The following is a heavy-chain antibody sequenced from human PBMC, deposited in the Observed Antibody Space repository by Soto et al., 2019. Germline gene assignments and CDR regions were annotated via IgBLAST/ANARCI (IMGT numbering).Heavy chain of an antibody. CDR3: ARPPGYISDWYYFDL. CDR2: ISPKSGGT. D-gene: IGHD3-9*01. Sequence: ASVKVSCKASGYTFTDYYMHWVRQAPGQGFEWMGRISPKSGGTNYAQKFQGRVTMAWDTSLNTAYMELSSLTSEDTAVYYCARPPGYISDWYYFDLWGQGTLVTVSS. J-gene: IGHJ4*02. CDR1: GYTFTDYY. V-gene: IGHV1-2*02.